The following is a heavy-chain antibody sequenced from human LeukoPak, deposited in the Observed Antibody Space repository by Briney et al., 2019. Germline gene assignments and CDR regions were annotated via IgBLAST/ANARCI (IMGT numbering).Heavy chain of an antibody. CDR1: GFTFSSYG. V-gene: IGHV3-30*18. J-gene: IGHJ4*02. D-gene: IGHD6-6*01. Sequence: GGSLRLSCAASGFTFSSYGMHWVRQAPGKGLEWVAVISYDGSNKYYADSVKGRFTISRDNSKNTLYLQMNSLRAEDTAVYYCAKTRRPVDYWGQGTLVTVSS. CDR3: AKTRRPVDY. CDR2: ISYDGSNK.